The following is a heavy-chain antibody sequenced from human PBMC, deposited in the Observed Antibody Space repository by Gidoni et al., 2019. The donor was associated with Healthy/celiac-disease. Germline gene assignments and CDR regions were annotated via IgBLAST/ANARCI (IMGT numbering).Heavy chain of an antibody. Sequence: QVQLVESGGGVVQPGRSLRLSCAASGFTFSSYGMHWVRQAPGKGLEWVAVIWYDGSNKYYADSVKGRFTISRDNSKNTLYLQMNSLRAEDTAVYYCARVSHHYDYGDYPYYFDYWGQGTLVTVSS. J-gene: IGHJ4*02. CDR2: IWYDGSNK. V-gene: IGHV3-33*01. CDR3: ARVSHHYDYGDYPYYFDY. D-gene: IGHD4-17*01. CDR1: GFTFSSYG.